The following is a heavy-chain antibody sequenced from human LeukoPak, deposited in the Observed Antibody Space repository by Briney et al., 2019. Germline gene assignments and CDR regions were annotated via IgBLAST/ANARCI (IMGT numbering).Heavy chain of an antibody. CDR3: ARDRNDILSGYRASWPSDPDY. D-gene: IGHD3-9*01. CDR2: INPNSGGT. J-gene: IGHJ4*02. CDR1: GYTFTGYY. Sequence: ASVKVSCKASGYTFTGYYMHWVRQAPGQGLEWMGWINPNSGGTNYAQKFQGWVTMTRDTSISTAYMELSRLRSDDTAVYYCARDRNDILSGYRASWPSDPDYWGQGTLVTVSS. V-gene: IGHV1-2*04.